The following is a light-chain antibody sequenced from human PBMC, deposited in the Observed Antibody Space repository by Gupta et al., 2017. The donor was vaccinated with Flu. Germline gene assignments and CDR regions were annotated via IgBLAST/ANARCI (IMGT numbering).Light chain of an antibody. V-gene: IGKV1-17*01. CDR2: AAS. CDR1: QGIRND. Sequence: PSSLSASVGDRVTITCRASQGIRNDLGWYQQKPGKAPRPLIYAASSVQSGVSSRFSGGGSGTEFTLTISSLQPEDFATYYCRQQNSSPITFGQGTLMEIK. J-gene: IGKJ5*01. CDR3: RQQNSSPIT.